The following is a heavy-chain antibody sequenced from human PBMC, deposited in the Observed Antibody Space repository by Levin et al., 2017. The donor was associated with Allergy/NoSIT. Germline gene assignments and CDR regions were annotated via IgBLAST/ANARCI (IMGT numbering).Heavy chain of an antibody. V-gene: IGHV3-30*04. D-gene: IGHD6-13*01. CDR2: ISYDGSNK. CDR1: GFTFSSYA. Sequence: GGSLRLSCAASGFTFSSYAMHWVRQAPGKGLEWVAVISYDGSNKYYADSVKGRFTISRDNSKNTLYLQMNSLRAEDTAVYYCARDLSSSWPTPYYYYGMDGWGQGTTVTVSS. CDR3: ARDLSSSWPTPYYYYGMDG. J-gene: IGHJ6*02.